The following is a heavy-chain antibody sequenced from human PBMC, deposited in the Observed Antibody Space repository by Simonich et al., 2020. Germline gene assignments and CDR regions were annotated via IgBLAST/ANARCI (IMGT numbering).Heavy chain of an antibody. J-gene: IGHJ5*02. CDR3: AREEANGYSSSWNWFDP. CDR1: GYTFTGYY. V-gene: IGHV1-2*02. D-gene: IGHD6-13*01. Sequence: QVQLVQSGAEVKKPGASVKVSCKASGYTFTGYYMHWVRQAPGQGLGGRGWSNPNSGGTNEGKKLQGRGTMTRDTSISTAYMGRSRLRSDDTAVYYCAREEANGYSSSWNWFDPWGQGTLVTVSS. CDR2: SNPNSGGT.